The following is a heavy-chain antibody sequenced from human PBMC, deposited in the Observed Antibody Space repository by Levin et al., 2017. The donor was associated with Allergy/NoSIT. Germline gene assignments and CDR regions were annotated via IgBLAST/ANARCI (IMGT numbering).Heavy chain of an antibody. Sequence: GGSLRLSCAASGFTVSSNYMSWVRQAPGKGLEWVSVIYSGGSTYYADSVKGRFTISRDNSKNTLYLQMNSLRAEDTAVYYCARGDQLPRGGYMDVWGKGTTVTVSS. D-gene: IGHD2-2*01. CDR3: ARGDQLPRGGYMDV. V-gene: IGHV3-53*01. CDR1: GFTVSSNY. J-gene: IGHJ6*03. CDR2: IYSGGST.